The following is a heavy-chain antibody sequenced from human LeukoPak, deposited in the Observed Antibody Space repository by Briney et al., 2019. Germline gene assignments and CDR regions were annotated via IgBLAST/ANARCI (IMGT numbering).Heavy chain of an antibody. J-gene: IGHJ4*02. Sequence: SETLSLTCIVSGVSIRSYCWSWIRQPPGKGLEWIGYIYYTGSTSYNPSLKSRVTMSLDTSKNQFSLKLSSVTAADTAVYYCANYDGAPRYWGQGTLVTVSS. CDR3: ANYDGAPRY. V-gene: IGHV4-59*08. CDR1: GVSIRSYC. CDR2: IYYTGST. D-gene: IGHD3-22*01.